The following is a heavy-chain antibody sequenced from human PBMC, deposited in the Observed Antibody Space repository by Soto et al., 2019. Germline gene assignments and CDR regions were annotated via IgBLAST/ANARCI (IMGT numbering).Heavy chain of an antibody. V-gene: IGHV4-34*01. CDR1: GGSFSGYY. J-gene: IGHJ5*02. Sequence: QVQLQQWGAGLLKPSETLSLTCAVYGGSFSGYYWSWIRQPPGKGLEWIGEINHSGSTNYNPSLKSRVTISVDTSKNQFSLKLSSVTAADTAVYYCASRMVRGVIMKRGWFDPWGQGTLVTVSS. D-gene: IGHD3-10*01. CDR2: INHSGST. CDR3: ASRMVRGVIMKRGWFDP.